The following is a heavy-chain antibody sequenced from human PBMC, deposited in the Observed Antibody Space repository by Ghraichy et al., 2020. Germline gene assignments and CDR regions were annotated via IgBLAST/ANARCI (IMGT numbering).Heavy chain of an antibody. J-gene: IGHJ4*02. CDR1: GFTFSSYS. D-gene: IGHD2-15*01. CDR2: ISSSSSYI. V-gene: IGHV3-21*01. CDR3: ARAVISGGSCYLDY. Sequence: GGSLRLSCAASGFTFSSYSMNWVRQAPGKGLEWVSSISSSSSYIYYADSVKGRFTISRDNAKNSLYLQMNSLRAEDTAVYYCARAVISGGSCYLDYWGQGTLVTVSS.